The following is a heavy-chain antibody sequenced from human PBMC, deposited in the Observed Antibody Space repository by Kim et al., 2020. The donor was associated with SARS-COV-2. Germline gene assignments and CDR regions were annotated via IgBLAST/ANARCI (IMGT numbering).Heavy chain of an antibody. V-gene: IGHV6-1*01. CDR3: ARDRVEWDSSSWYLGRSSPGEVKFDY. D-gene: IGHD6-13*01. J-gene: IGHJ4*02. CDR2: TYYRSKWYN. CDR1: GDSVSSNSAA. Sequence: SQTLSLTCAISGDSVSSNSAAWNWIRQSPSRGLEWLGRTYYRSKWYNDYAVSVKSRITINPDTSKNQFSLQLNSVTPEDTAVYYCARDRVEWDSSSWYLGRSSPGEVKFDYWGQGTLVTVSS.